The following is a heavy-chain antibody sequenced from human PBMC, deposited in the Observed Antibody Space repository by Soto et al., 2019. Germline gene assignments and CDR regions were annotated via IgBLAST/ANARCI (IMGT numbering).Heavy chain of an antibody. CDR3: ARELGGARDY. CDR1: GFTFSSYA. J-gene: IGHJ4*02. Sequence: QVQLVESGGGVVQPGRSLRLSCAASGFTFSSYAMHWVRQAPGKGLEWVAVISYDGSNKYYADSVKGRFTISRDKSKNTLFLQMNTLRAEDTAVYYCARELGGARDYWGQGTLVTVSS. CDR2: ISYDGSNK. D-gene: IGHD1-26*01. V-gene: IGHV3-30-3*01.